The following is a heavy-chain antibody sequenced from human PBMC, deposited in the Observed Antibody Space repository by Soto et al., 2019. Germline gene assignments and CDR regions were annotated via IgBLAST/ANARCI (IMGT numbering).Heavy chain of an antibody. CDR3: AKDRSSADYGDYGWVKVGYYFDY. CDR2: ISGSGGST. V-gene: IGHV3-23*01. CDR1: GFTFSSYA. Sequence: PGGSLRLSCAACGFTFSSYAMSWVRQAPGKGLEWVSAISGSGGSTYYADSVKGRFTISRDNSKNTLYLQMNSLRAEDTAVYYCAKDRSSADYGDYGWVKVGYYFDYWGQGTLVTVSS. D-gene: IGHD4-17*01. J-gene: IGHJ4*02.